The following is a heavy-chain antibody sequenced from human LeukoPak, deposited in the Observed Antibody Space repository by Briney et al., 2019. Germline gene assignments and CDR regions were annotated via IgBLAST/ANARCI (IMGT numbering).Heavy chain of an antibody. Sequence: GASVKVSCKASGYTFTSYYMHWVRQAPGQGLEWMGIINPSGGSTSYAQKFQGRVTMTRDTSTSTVYMELNSLKTENTAVYYCTRSYLELGEEFYYWGQGTLVTVSS. CDR3: TRSYLELGEEFYY. D-gene: IGHD1-26*01. J-gene: IGHJ4*02. V-gene: IGHV1-46*03. CDR2: INPSGGST. CDR1: GYTFTSYY.